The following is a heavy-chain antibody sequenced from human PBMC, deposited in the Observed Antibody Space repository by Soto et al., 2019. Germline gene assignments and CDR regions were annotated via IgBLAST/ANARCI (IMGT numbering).Heavy chain of an antibody. J-gene: IGHJ3*02. Sequence: ASVKVSCKASGYTFTSYAMHWVRQAPGQRLKWMGWINAGNGNTKYSQKFQGRVTITRDTSASTAYMELSSLRSEDTAVYYCARDKASNDFWSGYLGDAFDIWGQGTMVTVSS. CDR1: GYTFTSYA. V-gene: IGHV1-3*01. CDR3: ARDKASNDFWSGYLGDAFDI. D-gene: IGHD3-3*01. CDR2: INAGNGNT.